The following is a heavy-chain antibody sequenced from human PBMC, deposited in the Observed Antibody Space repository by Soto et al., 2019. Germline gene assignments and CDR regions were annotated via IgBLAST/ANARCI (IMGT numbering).Heavy chain of an antibody. CDR3: ASPLIGNTVDL. V-gene: IGHV1-46*01. CDR2: VHPSRGTA. Sequence: QAPLLQSGAEMNKPGASVKVSCKASGYTFTNYFIHWVRQATGQCLEWIGIVHPSRGTADYSQKLKDRVTLTTDMSTRTVYMDLSNLRSEDTAVDYCASPLIGNTVDLWGQGTTVIVSA. D-gene: IGHD1-7*01. J-gene: IGHJ3*01. CDR1: GYTFTNYF.